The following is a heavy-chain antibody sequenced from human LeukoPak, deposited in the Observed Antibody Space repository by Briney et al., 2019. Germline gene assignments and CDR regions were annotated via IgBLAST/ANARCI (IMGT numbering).Heavy chain of an antibody. CDR1: GYTFTIYG. CDR3: ARAWFTRDDAFDI. D-gene: IGHD3-9*01. CDR2: ISAYNGNT. J-gene: IGHJ3*02. V-gene: IGHV1-18*01. Sequence: GASVTVSFKASGYTFTIYGISWVRQAPGQGHEWMGWISAYNGNTNYAQKLQGRVTMTTDTSTSTAYMELRSLRSDDTAVYYCARAWFTRDDAFDIWGQGTMVTVSS.